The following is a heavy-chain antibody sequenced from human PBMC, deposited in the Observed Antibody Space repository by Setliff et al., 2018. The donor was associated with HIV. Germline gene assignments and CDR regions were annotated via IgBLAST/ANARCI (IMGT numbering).Heavy chain of an antibody. Sequence: SETLSLTCTVSGDSISTDYWTWIRQPPGKGLEWIGYIYNSASTTYYSPSLRSRATISVDTSKNQFSLRLNSVTAADTAVYYCARRRGDFNPYFDSWGQGNLVTVSS. CDR1: GDSISTDY. CDR3: ARRRGDFNPYFDS. D-gene: IGHD3-16*01. J-gene: IGHJ4*02. CDR2: IYNSAST. V-gene: IGHV4-4*08.